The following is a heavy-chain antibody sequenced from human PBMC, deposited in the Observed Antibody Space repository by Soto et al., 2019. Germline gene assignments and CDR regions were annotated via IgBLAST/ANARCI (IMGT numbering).Heavy chain of an antibody. CDR2: LHYTGRT. CDR3: ARVGSTETCFDP. J-gene: IGHJ5*02. CDR1: GGAVSAGSYY. V-gene: IGHV4-61*01. D-gene: IGHD2-8*02. Sequence: QVQLQESGPGLVKPSETLSLTCTVSGGAVSAGSYYWSWIRQPPGKGLEWIGFLHYTGRTNYNPCLKSRVTMSLDTSKNQVSLNLTSVTAADTAVYYCARVGSTETCFDPWVQGALVTVSS.